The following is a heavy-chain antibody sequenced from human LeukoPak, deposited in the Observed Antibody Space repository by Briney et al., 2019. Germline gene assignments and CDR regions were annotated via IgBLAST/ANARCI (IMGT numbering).Heavy chain of an antibody. CDR3: STDLAAMVTAIDH. V-gene: IGHV3-21*03. Sequence: GGSLRLSCAASGFTFSSYSMNWVRQAPGKGLEWVSSISSSSSYIYYADSVKGRFTISRDNAKNSLYLQMNSLKTEDTAVYYCSTDLAAMVTAIDHWGHGTLVTVSS. D-gene: IGHD5-18*01. J-gene: IGHJ4*01. CDR1: GFTFSSYS. CDR2: ISSSSSYI.